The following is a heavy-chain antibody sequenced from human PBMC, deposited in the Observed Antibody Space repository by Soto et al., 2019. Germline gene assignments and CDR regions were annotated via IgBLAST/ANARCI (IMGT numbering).Heavy chain of an antibody. CDR2: VNHRWGS. CDR1: GGSISSYY. Sequence: QVQLQESGPGLVKPSETLSLSCTVSGGSISSYYWSWFRQSPGKRMEWIGYVNHRWGSSYNPSLHSRISISLGTSNSQFSLKVTAVTAADTAVYYCARQGFGPLHGLVDVWGQGTTVTVSS. CDR3: ARQGFGPLHGLVDV. V-gene: IGHV4-59*08. D-gene: IGHD3-10*01. J-gene: IGHJ6*02.